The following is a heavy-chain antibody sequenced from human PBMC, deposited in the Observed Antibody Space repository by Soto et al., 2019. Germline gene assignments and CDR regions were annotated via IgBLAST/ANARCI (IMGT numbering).Heavy chain of an antibody. V-gene: IGHV3-33*01. Sequence: GGSLRLSFAWSRVTCISEGVHWVRPAGGKGLEWVAFIWYDGINKYYADSVKGLFTISRDNSKNTLYLQMNSLRAEDTAVYYSARDSSRDGYNFGYWGQGALVTVSS. CDR2: IWYDGINK. CDR3: ARDSSRDGYNFGY. CDR1: RVTCISEG. D-gene: IGHD5-12*01. J-gene: IGHJ4*02.